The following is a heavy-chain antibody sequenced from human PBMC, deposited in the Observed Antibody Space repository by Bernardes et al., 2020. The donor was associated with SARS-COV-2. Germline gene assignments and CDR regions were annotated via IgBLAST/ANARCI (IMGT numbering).Heavy chain of an antibody. CDR2: INPSGGST. Sequence: ASVKVSCKASGYTFTSYYMHWVRQAPGQGLEWMGIINPSGGSTSYAQKFQGRVTMTRDTSTSTVYMELSSLRSEDTAVYYCARDRVQPAAMFLYYYYGMDVWGQGTTVTVSS. V-gene: IGHV1-46*01. CDR1: GYTFTSYY. D-gene: IGHD2-2*01. CDR3: ARDRVQPAAMFLYYYYGMDV. J-gene: IGHJ6*02.